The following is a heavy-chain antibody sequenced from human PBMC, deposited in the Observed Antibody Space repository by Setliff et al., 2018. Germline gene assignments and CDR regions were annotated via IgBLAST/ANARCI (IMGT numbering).Heavy chain of an antibody. CDR1: GYTFTSYG. V-gene: IGHV1-18*01. CDR2: ISAYNGNT. Sequence: VASVKVSCKASGYTFTSYGISWVRQAPGQGLEWMGWISAYNGNTNYAQKLQGRVTMTTDTSTSTAYMELRSLRSDDTAVYYCARDFPPLYSSSFSDAFDIWGQGTMVTVS. D-gene: IGHD6-6*01. CDR3: ARDFPPLYSSSFSDAFDI. J-gene: IGHJ3*02.